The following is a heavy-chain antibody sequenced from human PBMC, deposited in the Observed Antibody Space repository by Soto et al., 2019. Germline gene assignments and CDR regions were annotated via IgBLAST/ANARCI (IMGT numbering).Heavy chain of an antibody. Sequence: ASVKVSCKASGYTFTSYYMHWVRQAPGQGLEWMGIINPSGGSTSYAQKFQGRVTMTRDTSTSTVYMELSSLRSEDTAVYYCARERSLQYCIGRSRHNAFDFWGTAPMV. CDR1: GYTFTSYY. V-gene: IGHV1-46*03. CDR3: ARERSLQYCIGRSRHNAFDF. CDR2: INPSGGST. J-gene: IGHJ3*01. D-gene: IGHD2-15*01.